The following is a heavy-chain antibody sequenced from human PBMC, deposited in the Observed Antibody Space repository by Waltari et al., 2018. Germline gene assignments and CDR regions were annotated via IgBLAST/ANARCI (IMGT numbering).Heavy chain of an antibody. CDR1: GGSISSRNW. CDR2: IYHSGST. D-gene: IGHD2-15*01. J-gene: IGHJ2*01. V-gene: IGHV4-4*02. CDR3: ARGGVVVAATLYWYFDL. Sequence: QVQLQESGPGLVKPSGTLSLTCAVSGGSISSRNWWRWVRQPPGKGLEWLGEIYHSGSTNYNPSLKSRVTISVDKSKNQFSLKLSSVTAADTAVYYCARGGVVVAATLYWYFDLWGRGTLVTVSS.